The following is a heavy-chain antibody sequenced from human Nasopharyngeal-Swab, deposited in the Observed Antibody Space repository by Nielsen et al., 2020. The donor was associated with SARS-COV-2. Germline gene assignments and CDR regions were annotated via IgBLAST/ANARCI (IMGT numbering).Heavy chain of an antibody. V-gene: IGHV1-2*06. CDR1: GYTFTGYY. D-gene: IGHD6-19*01. Sequence: ASVKVSCKASGYTFTGYYMHWVRQAPGQGLEWMGRINPNSGGTNYAQKFQGRVTMTRDTSISTAYMELSRLRSDDTAVYYWARVLYSSGGWFDPWGQGTLVTVSS. CDR3: ARVLYSSGGWFDP. J-gene: IGHJ5*02. CDR2: INPNSGGT.